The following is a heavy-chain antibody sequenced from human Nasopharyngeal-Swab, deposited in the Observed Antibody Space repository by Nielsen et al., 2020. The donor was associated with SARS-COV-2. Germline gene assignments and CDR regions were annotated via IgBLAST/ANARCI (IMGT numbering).Heavy chain of an antibody. J-gene: IGHJ3*02. Sequence: RGSLRLSCAASGFTVSSNYISWVRQAPGKLLEWVSVIYSGGSTYYADSVKGRFTISRDNSKNTLYLQMNSLRAEDTAVYYCARGVLSYNYYYGSGTPGAFDIWGQGTMVTVSS. V-gene: IGHV3-53*01. CDR3: ARGVLSYNYYYGSGTPGAFDI. CDR1: GFTVSSNY. D-gene: IGHD3-10*01. CDR2: IYSGGST.